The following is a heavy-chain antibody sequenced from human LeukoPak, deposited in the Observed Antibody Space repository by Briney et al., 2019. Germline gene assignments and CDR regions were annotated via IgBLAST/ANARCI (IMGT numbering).Heavy chain of an antibody. Sequence: SETLSLTCAVYGGSFSGYYWSWIRQPPGKGLEWIGEINHSGSTNYNPSLKSRVTISIDTSKNQFSLKLSSVTAADTAVYYCARFGSGWWYNDYWGQGTLVTVSS. V-gene: IGHV4-34*01. D-gene: IGHD6-19*01. CDR2: INHSGST. CDR3: ARFGSGWWYNDY. J-gene: IGHJ4*02. CDR1: GGSFSGYY.